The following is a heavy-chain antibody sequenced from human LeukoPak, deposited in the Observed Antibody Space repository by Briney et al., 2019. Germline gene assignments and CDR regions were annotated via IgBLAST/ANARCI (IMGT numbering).Heavy chain of an antibody. Sequence: PGGSLRLSCAASGFSFTSYNFHWVRQAPGKGLQWLGFISYDGNIKYEDSVKGRFTISRDNSKNTLYLQMNSLRAEDTAVYYCAKDQNYYDSYNYWGQGTLVTVSS. V-gene: IGHV3-30*04. CDR2: ISYDGNIK. D-gene: IGHD3-22*01. J-gene: IGHJ4*02. CDR1: GFSFTSYN. CDR3: AKDQNYYDSYNY.